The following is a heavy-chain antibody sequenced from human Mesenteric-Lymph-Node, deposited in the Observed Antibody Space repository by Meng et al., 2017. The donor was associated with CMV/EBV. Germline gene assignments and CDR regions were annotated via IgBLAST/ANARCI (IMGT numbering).Heavy chain of an antibody. CDR3: ARDVTIFGVVVINDGMDV. CDR1: GSTFSDYP. D-gene: IGHD3-3*01. V-gene: IGHV3-11*04. CDR2: ISGSGTTI. J-gene: IGHJ6*02. Sequence: GESLKISCAASGSTFSDYPMNWIRQAPGKGLEWISYISGSGTTIYYADSVKGRFTISRDNAKNSLYLQMNSLRAEDTAVYYCARDVTIFGVVVINDGMDVWGQGTTVTVSS.